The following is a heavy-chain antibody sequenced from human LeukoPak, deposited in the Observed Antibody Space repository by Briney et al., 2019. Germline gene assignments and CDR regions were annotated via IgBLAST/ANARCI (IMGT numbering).Heavy chain of an antibody. J-gene: IGHJ3*02. Sequence: SQTLSLTCAISGDSVSSNTAAWIWIRQSPSRGLEWLGRTYYRSKLVNEYAVSVKRRITTHRDTSMTQFSLQLNSVTPEDTAIYYCARGGSGGRAFDIWGQGTMVTVSS. CDR3: ARGGSGGRAFDI. D-gene: IGHD3-10*01. V-gene: IGHV6-1*01. CDR1: GDSVSSNTAA. CDR2: TYYRSKLVN.